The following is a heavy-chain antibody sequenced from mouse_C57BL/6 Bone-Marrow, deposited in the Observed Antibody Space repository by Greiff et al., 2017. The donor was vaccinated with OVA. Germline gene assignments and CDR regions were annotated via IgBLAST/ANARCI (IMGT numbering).Heavy chain of an antibody. Sequence: DVMLVESGEGLVKPGGSLKLSCAASGFTFSSYAMSWVRQTPEKRLVWVAYISSGGDYIYYADTVKGRFTISRDNARNTLYLQMSSLKSEDTAMYYCTRLLDAMDYWGQGTSVTVSS. D-gene: IGHD2-1*01. J-gene: IGHJ4*01. CDR2: ISSGGDYI. CDR1: GFTFSSYA. V-gene: IGHV5-9-1*02. CDR3: TRLLDAMDY.